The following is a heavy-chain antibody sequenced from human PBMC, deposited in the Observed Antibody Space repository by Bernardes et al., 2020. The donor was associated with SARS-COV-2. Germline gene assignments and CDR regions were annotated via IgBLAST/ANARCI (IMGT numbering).Heavy chain of an antibody. Sequence: GGSLRLSCAASGFTFSSSEMNWVRQAPGKGLEWVSSISNTGSTIYYADSVRGRFTISRDNAKNSLYLQMNSLKADDTAIYFCAKCIQVSYAMDVWGQGTTVTVSS. J-gene: IGHJ6*02. CDR3: AKCIQVSYAMDV. D-gene: IGHD5-18*01. CDR1: GFTFSSSE. V-gene: IGHV3-48*03. CDR2: ISNTGSTI.